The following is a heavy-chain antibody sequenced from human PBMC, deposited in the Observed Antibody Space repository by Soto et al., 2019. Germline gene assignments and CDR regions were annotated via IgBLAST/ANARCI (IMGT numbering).Heavy chain of an antibody. CDR3: AKASSAWYDSKSYYFDD. D-gene: IGHD6-19*01. J-gene: IGHJ4*02. CDR2: ISATGGST. Sequence: PGGSLRLSCAASGFSFSDYAMNLVRQSPGKGLEWVSEISATGGSTFYADFVKGRFTISRDNSKNTLYLHLTSLRDEDTARYYCAKASSAWYDSKSYYFDDWGPGTLVTVSS. V-gene: IGHV3-23*01. CDR1: GFSFSDYA.